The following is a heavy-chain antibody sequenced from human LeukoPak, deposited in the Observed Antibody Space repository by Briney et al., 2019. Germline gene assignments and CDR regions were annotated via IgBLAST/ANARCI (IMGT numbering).Heavy chain of an antibody. Sequence: PGGSLRLSCSASGFTFNKYAMQWVRQVPGKGLEWVSGISWNSATIKYADSVKGRFITSRDNAKNSLYLQMNSLRAEDTAVYYCARGGVIDGSGSYYNILYFDYWGQGTLVTVSS. D-gene: IGHD3-10*01. J-gene: IGHJ4*02. V-gene: IGHV3-9*01. CDR2: ISWNSATI. CDR3: ARGGVIDGSGSYYNILYFDY. CDR1: GFTFNKYA.